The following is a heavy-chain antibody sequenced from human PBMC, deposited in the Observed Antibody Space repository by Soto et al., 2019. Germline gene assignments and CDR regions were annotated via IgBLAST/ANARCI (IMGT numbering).Heavy chain of an antibody. D-gene: IGHD2-2*01. V-gene: IGHV3-48*04. Sequence: GGSLRLSCAASGFTFSSYSMNWVRQAPGKGLEWVSYISSSSSTIYYADSVKGRFTISRDNAKNSLYLQMNSLRAEDTAVNYGARELPASHIVVVPAASQKAFDIWGQGTMVTVSS. CDR1: GFTFSSYS. CDR2: ISSSSSTI. CDR3: ARELPASHIVVVPAASQKAFDI. J-gene: IGHJ3*02.